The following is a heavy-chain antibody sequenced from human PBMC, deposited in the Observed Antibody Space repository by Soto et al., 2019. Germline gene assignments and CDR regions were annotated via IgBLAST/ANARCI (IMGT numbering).Heavy chain of an antibody. CDR2: INHSGST. CDR1: GGSFSGYY. Sequence: QVQLQQWGAGLLKPSETLSLTCAVYGGSFSGYYWSWIRQPPGKGLEWIGEINHSGSTNYNPSLKSRVTISVDTSKHQFSLKLGSVTAADTAVYYCARVSSGWGGNAFDIWGQGTMVTVSS. CDR3: ARVSSGWGGNAFDI. V-gene: IGHV4-34*01. D-gene: IGHD6-19*01. J-gene: IGHJ3*02.